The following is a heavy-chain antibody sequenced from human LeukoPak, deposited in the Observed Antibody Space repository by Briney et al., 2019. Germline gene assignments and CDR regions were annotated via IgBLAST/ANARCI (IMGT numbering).Heavy chain of an antibody. CDR2: IKQDGSEK. CDR3: ARAVASNWFDP. Sequence: GGSLRLSCAASGFTFSRYWMSWVRQAPGKGLEWVANIKQDGSEKYYVDPVKGRFTISRDNAKNSLYLQMNSLRAEDTAVYYCARAVASNWFDPWGQGTLVTVSS. J-gene: IGHJ5*02. V-gene: IGHV3-7*01. CDR1: GFTFSRYW. D-gene: IGHD6-19*01.